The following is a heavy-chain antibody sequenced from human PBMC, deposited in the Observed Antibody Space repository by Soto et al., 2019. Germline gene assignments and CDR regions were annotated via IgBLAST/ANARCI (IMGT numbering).Heavy chain of an antibody. CDR2: IYSGGST. V-gene: IGHV3-66*01. CDR1: GFTVSSNY. CDR3: ARDAGVLLWFGELFH. J-gene: IGHJ4*02. Sequence: GGSLRLSCAASGFTVSSNYMSWVRQAPGKGLEWVSVIYSGGSTYYADSVKGRFTISRDNSKNTLYLQMNSLRAEDTAVYYCARDAGVLLWFGELFHWGQGTLVTVSS. D-gene: IGHD3-10*01.